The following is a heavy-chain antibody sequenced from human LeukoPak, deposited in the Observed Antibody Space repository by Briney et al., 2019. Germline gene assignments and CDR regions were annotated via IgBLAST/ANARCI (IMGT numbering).Heavy chain of an antibody. CDR2: INTNTGNP. J-gene: IGHJ6*02. D-gene: IGHD6-19*01. CDR3: ASPVAVAGNYYYYGMDV. V-gene: IGHV7-4-1*02. Sequence: ASVKVSRKASGYTFTSYAMNWVRQAPGQGLEWMGWINTNTGNPTYAQGFTGRFVFSLDTSVSTAYLQISSLKAEDTAVYYCASPVAVAGNYYYYGMDVWGQGTTVTVSS. CDR1: GYTFTSYA.